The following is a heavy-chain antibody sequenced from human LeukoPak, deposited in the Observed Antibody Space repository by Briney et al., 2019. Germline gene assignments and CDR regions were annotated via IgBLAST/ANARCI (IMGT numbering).Heavy chain of an antibody. Sequence: GGSLRLSCSASGFIFSSYAMHWVRQAPGRGLEYVSEISTNGGSTYYADSVKGRFSISRDNSKNILYHQMSCVRPEDTAVYYCVPKGNEGYWGQGTLVTVSS. CDR3: VPKGNEGY. V-gene: IGHV3-64D*06. CDR2: ISTNGGST. J-gene: IGHJ4*02. CDR1: GFIFSSYA. D-gene: IGHD1-1*01.